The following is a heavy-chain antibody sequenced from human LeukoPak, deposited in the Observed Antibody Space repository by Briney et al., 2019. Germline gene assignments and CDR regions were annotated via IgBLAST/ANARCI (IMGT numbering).Heavy chain of an antibody. CDR3: ARDGSADYYDSSGYPYEFDP. V-gene: IGHV1-18*01. J-gene: IGHJ5*02. D-gene: IGHD3-22*01. Sequence: GASVKVSCKASGYTFTSYGISWVRQAPGQGLEWMGWISAYNGNTNYAQKLQGRVTMTTDTSTSTAYMELRSLRSDDTAVYYCARDGSADYYDSSGYPYEFDPWGQGTLVTVSS. CDR2: ISAYNGNT. CDR1: GYTFTSYG.